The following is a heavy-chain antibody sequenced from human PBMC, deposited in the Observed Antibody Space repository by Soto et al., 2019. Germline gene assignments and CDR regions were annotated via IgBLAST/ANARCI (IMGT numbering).Heavy chain of an antibody. CDR3: ARGPATAPDAY. CDR1: GFTFSSSA. D-gene: IGHD2-2*01. Sequence: SVKVSCKASGFTFSSSAVHWVRQARGHRLEWIGWIVIGNSNTNYARGLQERVTITRDMSTSTAYMELSSLRSEDTAVYYCARGPATAPDAYWGLGTLVTVSS. V-gene: IGHV1-58*01. J-gene: IGHJ4*02. CDR2: IVIGNSNT.